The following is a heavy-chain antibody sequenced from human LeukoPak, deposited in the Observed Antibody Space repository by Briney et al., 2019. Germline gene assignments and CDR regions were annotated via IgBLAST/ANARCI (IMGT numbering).Heavy chain of an antibody. Sequence: PGGSLRLSCAASGFTFSDYYMSWIRQAPGKGLEWVSYISSSGSTIYYADSVKGRFTISRDNAKNSLYPQMNSLRAEDTAVYYCARSRSNYDFWSGYYGYWGQGTLVTVSS. D-gene: IGHD3-3*01. V-gene: IGHV3-11*01. CDR1: GFTFSDYY. CDR3: ARSRSNYDFWSGYYGY. J-gene: IGHJ4*02. CDR2: ISSSGSTI.